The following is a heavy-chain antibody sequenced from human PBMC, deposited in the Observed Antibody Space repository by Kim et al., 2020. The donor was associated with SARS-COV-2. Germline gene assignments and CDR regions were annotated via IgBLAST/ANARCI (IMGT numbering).Heavy chain of an antibody. CDR2: INHSGST. J-gene: IGHJ5*02. CDR3: ARRSFPFEGATRIWFDP. Sequence: SETLSLTCAVYGGSFSGYYWSWIRQPPGKGLEWIGEINHSGSTNYNPSLKSRVTTSVDTSKNQFSLKLSSVTAADTAVYYCARRSFPFEGATRIWFDPWGQGTLVTVSS. V-gene: IGHV4-34*01. CDR1: GGSFSGYY. D-gene: IGHD1-26*01.